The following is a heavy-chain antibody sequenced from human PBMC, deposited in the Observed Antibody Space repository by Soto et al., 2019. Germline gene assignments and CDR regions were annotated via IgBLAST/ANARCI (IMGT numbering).Heavy chain of an antibody. Sequence: ASVKVSCKASGGTFSSYAISWVRQAPGQGLEWMGGIIPIFGTANYAQKFQGRVTITADESTSTAYMELSSLRSEDTAVYYCARGYCSGGSCYSRYYYYGMEVWGQGTTVTVSS. CDR3: ARGYCSGGSCYSRYYYYGMEV. V-gene: IGHV1-69*13. D-gene: IGHD2-15*01. CDR2: IIPIFGTA. J-gene: IGHJ6*02. CDR1: GGTFSSYA.